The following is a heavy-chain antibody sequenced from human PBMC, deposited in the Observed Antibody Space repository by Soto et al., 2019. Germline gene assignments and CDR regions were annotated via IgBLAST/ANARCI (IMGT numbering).Heavy chain of an antibody. Sequence: GSLRLSCAASGFTFSSYAMSWVRQAPGKGLEWVSAISGSGGSTYYADSVKGRFTISRDNSKNTLYLQMNSLRAEETAVYYCEKSADPRRVFDYWGQGTLVTVSS. J-gene: IGHJ4*02. CDR2: ISGSGGST. CDR1: GFTFSSYA. V-gene: IGHV3-23*01. CDR3: EKSADPRRVFDY.